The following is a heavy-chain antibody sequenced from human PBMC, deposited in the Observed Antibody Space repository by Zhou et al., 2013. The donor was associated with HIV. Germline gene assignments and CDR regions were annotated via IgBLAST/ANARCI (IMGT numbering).Heavy chain of an antibody. CDR3: ARDSGPYSSSWTPGWFDP. CDR2: ISAYNGNT. CDR1: GYTFTSYG. D-gene: IGHD6-13*01. V-gene: IGHV1-18*01. Sequence: QVQLVQSGAEVKKPGASVKVSCKASGYTFTSYGISWVRQAPGQGLEWMGWISAYNGNTNYAQKLQGRVTMTTDTSTSTAYMELRSLRSDDTAVYYCARDSGPYSSSWTPGWFDPWGQGTLVTVSS. J-gene: IGHJ5*02.